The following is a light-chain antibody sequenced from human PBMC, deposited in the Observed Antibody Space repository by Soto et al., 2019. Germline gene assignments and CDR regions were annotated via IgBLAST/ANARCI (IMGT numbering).Light chain of an antibody. CDR3: SSYTSSITYV. CDR2: EVT. CDR1: GSDVGGYDY. J-gene: IGLJ1*01. Sequence: QSVLTQPASVSGSPGQSITISCTGTGSDVGGYDYVSWYQHHPGKAPKVMIYEVTNRPSGVSNRFSGSKSGNTASLTISGLLAEDEADYYCSSYTSSITYVFGTGTKVTVL. V-gene: IGLV2-14*01.